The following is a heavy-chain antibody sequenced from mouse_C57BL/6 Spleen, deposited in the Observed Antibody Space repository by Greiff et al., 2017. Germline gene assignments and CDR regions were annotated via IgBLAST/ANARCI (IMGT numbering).Heavy chain of an antibody. D-gene: IGHD1-1*01. CDR3: TTFYGNAVFGY. CDR2: IDPENGDT. J-gene: IGHJ2*01. CDR1: GFNIKDDY. V-gene: IGHV14-4*01. Sequence: EVKLLESGAELVRPGASVKLSCTASGFNIKDDYMHWVKQRPEQGLEWIGWIDPENGDTEYASKFQGKATITADTSSNTAYLQLSSLTSEDTAVYYCTTFYGNAVFGYWGQGTTLTVSS.